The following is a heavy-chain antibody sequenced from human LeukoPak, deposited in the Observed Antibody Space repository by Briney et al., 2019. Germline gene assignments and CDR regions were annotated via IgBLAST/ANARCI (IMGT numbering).Heavy chain of an antibody. CDR2: INTNTGNP. Sequence: ASVEVSCKASGYTFTSSALNWVRQAPGQGLEWMGWINTNTGNPTYAQGFTGRFVFSLDTSVSTAYLHISSLEAEDTAINYCATDLKKGDSGCFDYWGQGTLVTVSS. V-gene: IGHV7-4-1*02. CDR3: ATDLKKGDSGCFDY. CDR1: GYTFTSSA. D-gene: IGHD6-19*01. J-gene: IGHJ4*02.